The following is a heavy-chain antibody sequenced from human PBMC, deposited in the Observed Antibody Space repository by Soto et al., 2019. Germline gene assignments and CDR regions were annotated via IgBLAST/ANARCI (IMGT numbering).Heavy chain of an antibody. D-gene: IGHD5-18*01. CDR2: ISHSGST. V-gene: IGHV4-4*02. CDR1: DDSINISHW. Sequence: SETLSLTCAVSDDSINISHWWNWVRQPPGKGLEWIGQISHSGSTNYNPSLTSRVTISVDKSKNHFSLKLTSVTAADTAVYYCARMGIQLRYYYYYGMDVWGQGTTVTVSS. CDR3: ARMGIQLRYYYYYGMDV. J-gene: IGHJ6*02.